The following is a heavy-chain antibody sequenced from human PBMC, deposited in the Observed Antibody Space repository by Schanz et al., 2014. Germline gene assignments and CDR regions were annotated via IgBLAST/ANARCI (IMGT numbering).Heavy chain of an antibody. Sequence: QLMQSGSEVRKPGASVKVSCKASGYIFGSHGMTWVRQAPGQGPELMGWINAHTGNTQYAQKFQGRVNMTRDTVTTTVHLELTRLRTDDTAMYYCVTEKRMESGTWAKAFDIWGQGTWXTVSS. CDR1: GYIFGSHG. J-gene: IGHJ3*02. CDR3: VTEKRMESGTWAKAFDI. D-gene: IGHD3-3*01. CDR2: INAHTGNT. V-gene: IGHV1-18*01.